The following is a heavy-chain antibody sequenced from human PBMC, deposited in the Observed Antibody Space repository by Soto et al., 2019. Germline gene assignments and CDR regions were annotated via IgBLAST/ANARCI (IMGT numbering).Heavy chain of an antibody. CDR3: TRDRGYTSSSFDY. D-gene: IGHD6-6*01. CDR2: INTDGSTT. CDR1: GFTFDSFW. Sequence: PGGSLRLSCAASGFTFDSFWMHWVRQAPGKGLVWVSHINTDGSTTNYADSVKGRFTISRDNAKNTLYLQMNSLRPEDTAVYYCTRDRGYTSSSFDYWGLGTLVTVSS. J-gene: IGHJ4*02. V-gene: IGHV3-74*01.